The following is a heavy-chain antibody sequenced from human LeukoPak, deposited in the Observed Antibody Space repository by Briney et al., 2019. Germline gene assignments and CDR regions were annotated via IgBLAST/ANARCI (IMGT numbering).Heavy chain of an antibody. V-gene: IGHV4-39*07. CDR1: GGSISSSSYY. J-gene: IGHJ6*03. Sequence: NPSETLPLTCTVSGGSISSSSYYWGWIRQPPGKGLEWIGSIYYSGSTYYNPSLKSRVTISVDTSKNQFSQKLSSVTAADTAVYYCARDVAPPRYNWNYLVSRYYYYYYMDVWGKGTTVTVSS. CDR3: ARDVAPPRYNWNYLVSRYYYYYYMDV. D-gene: IGHD1-7*01. CDR2: IYYSGST.